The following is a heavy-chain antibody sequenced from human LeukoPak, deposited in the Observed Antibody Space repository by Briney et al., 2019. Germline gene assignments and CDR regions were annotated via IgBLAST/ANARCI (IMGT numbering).Heavy chain of an antibody. V-gene: IGHV1-8*01. J-gene: IGHJ4*02. CDR3: ARGRRSSSSSRNYVDYHFDY. CDR2: MNPNSGNT. D-gene: IGHD6-6*01. Sequence: ASVKVSCKASGYTFTSYDINWVRQATGQGLEWMGWMNPNSGNTGYAQKFQGRVTMTRNTSISTAYMELSSLRSEDTAVYYCARGRRSSSSSRNYVDYHFDYWGQGTLVTVSS. CDR1: GYTFTSYD.